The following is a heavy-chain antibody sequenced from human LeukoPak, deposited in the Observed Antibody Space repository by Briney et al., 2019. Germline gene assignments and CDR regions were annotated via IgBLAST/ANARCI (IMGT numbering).Heavy chain of an antibody. CDR3: AKGIGFPYYYYYMDV. CDR2: ISGSGGST. Sequence: GSLRLSCAASGFTFSSYAMSLVRQAPGKGLGGVPAISGSGGSTYYADSVKGRFTISRDNSKNTLYLQMNSLRAEDTAVYYCAKGIGFPYYYYYMDVWGKGTTVTVSS. V-gene: IGHV3-23*01. CDR1: GFTFSSYA. J-gene: IGHJ6*03. D-gene: IGHD2-21*01.